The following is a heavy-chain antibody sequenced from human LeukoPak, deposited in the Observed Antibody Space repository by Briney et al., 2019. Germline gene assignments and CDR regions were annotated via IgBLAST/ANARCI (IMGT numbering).Heavy chain of an antibody. J-gene: IGHJ6*02. CDR2: ISYDGSNK. V-gene: IGHV3-30-3*01. Sequence: PGRSLRLSCAASGFTFSSYAMHWVRQAPGKGLEWVAVISYDGSNKYYADSVKGRFTISRDNSKNTLYLQMNSLRAEDTAVYYCAREIYGMDVWGQGTTVTVSS. CDR1: GFTFSSYA. CDR3: AREIYGMDV.